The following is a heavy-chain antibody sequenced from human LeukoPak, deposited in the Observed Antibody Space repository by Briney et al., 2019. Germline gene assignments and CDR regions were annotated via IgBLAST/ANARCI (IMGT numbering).Heavy chain of an antibody. Sequence: SETLSLTCAVYGGSFSGYYWSWIRQPPGKGLEWIGEFNHSGSTNYNPSLKSRVTISVDTSKNQFSLKLSSVTAADTAVYYCARGRRYQLLSLLNWFDPWGQGTLVTVSS. CDR1: GGSFSGYY. CDR2: FNHSGST. CDR3: ARGRRYQLLSLLNWFDP. J-gene: IGHJ5*02. V-gene: IGHV4-34*01. D-gene: IGHD2-2*01.